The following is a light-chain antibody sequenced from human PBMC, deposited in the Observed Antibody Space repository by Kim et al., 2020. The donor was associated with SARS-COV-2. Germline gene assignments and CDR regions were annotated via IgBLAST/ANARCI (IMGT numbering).Light chain of an antibody. Sequence: DIQMTQSPSTLSASVGDRVTITCRASQSFSSWLAWYQQKPGKVPKLLIYKTSILESGVPSRFSGSGSGTEFTLTISSLQPDDFATYYCQQYNNFPISFNQETRLEIK. V-gene: IGKV1-5*03. CDR1: QSFSSW. CDR3: QQYNNFPIS. J-gene: IGKJ5*01. CDR2: KTS.